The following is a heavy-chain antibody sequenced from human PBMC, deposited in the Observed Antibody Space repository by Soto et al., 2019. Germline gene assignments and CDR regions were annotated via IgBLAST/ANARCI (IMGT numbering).Heavy chain of an antibody. V-gene: IGHV3-23*01. CDR2: FSVSGGST. Sequence: GGSLRLSCAASGFTFSSYAMSWVRQAPGKGLEWVSGFSVSGGSTYYADFVKGRFTISRDNSKNTLYLPMNRLRAEDTAVYFCSKGMYYYDSSGYGLGLDYWGQGTLVTVSS. CDR3: SKGMYYYDSSGYGLGLDY. J-gene: IGHJ4*02. D-gene: IGHD3-22*01. CDR1: GFTFSSYA.